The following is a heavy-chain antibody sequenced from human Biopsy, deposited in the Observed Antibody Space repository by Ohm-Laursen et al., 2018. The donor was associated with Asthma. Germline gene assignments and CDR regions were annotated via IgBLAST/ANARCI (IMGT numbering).Heavy chain of an antibody. CDR2: IWYDGSNK. V-gene: IGHV3-33*06. Sequence: SLRLSCAASGFSFFTYGMSWVRQAPGKGLEWVAVIWYDGSNKYYADSVKGRSTISRDNSKNTLHLQMNSLRAEDTAVYYCAKAREDIVVVVAVSDSWGQGTLVTVSS. CDR1: GFSFFTYG. J-gene: IGHJ4*02. D-gene: IGHD2-15*01. CDR3: AKAREDIVVVVAVSDS.